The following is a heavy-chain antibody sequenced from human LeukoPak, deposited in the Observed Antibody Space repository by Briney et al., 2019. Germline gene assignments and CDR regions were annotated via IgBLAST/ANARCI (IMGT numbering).Heavy chain of an antibody. Sequence: GGSLRLSCAASGFTFSDYYMSWIRQAPGKGLEWVSAISGRGDNTYYADSVRGRFTISRDNSKNTLYLQMNSLRAEDTAVYYCARDASAFLTGYYYMDVWGKGTTVTVSS. J-gene: IGHJ6*03. D-gene: IGHD3-3*01. CDR1: GFTFSDYY. CDR2: ISGRGDNT. V-gene: IGHV3-23*01. CDR3: ARDASAFLTGYYYMDV.